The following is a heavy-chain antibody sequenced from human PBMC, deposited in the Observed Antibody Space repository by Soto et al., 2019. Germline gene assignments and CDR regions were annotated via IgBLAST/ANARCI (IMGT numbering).Heavy chain of an antibody. D-gene: IGHD1-7*01. Sequence: SVKVSCKASGFTFTSSTVQWVRQARGQRLEWIGWIVVGSGNTNYAQKFQERVTITRDMSTSTAYMELSSLRSEDTAVYYCAADRTGTHDAFDIWGQGTMVTVPS. CDR2: IVVGSGNT. V-gene: IGHV1-58*01. J-gene: IGHJ3*02. CDR3: AADRTGTHDAFDI. CDR1: GFTFTSST.